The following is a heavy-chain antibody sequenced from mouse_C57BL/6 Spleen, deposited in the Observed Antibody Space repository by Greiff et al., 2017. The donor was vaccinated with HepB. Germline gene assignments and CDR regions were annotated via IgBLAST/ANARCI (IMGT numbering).Heavy chain of an antibody. CDR2: INPSTGGT. D-gene: IGHD1-1*01. CDR1: GYSFTGYY. CDR3: AREGTTVDWYFDV. J-gene: IGHJ1*03. Sequence: VQLQQSGPELVKPGASVKISCKASGYSFTGYYMNWVKQSPEKSLEWIGEINPSTGGTTYNQKFKAKATLTVDKSSSTAYIQLKSLTSEDSAVYYCAREGTTVDWYFDVWGTGTTVTVSS. V-gene: IGHV1-42*01.